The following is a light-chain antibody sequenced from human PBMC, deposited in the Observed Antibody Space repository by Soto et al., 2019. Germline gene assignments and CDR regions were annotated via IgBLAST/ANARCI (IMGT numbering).Light chain of an antibody. CDR2: EVV. J-gene: IGLJ1*01. V-gene: IGLV2-8*01. CDR3: NSYAGSNTYV. CDR1: KNDIGGYDF. Sequence: QSALTQPPSASGSPGQSVTISCTGTKNDIGGYDFVSWYQHHPGKAPRLIIYEVVQRPSGVPDRFSGSKSGNTASLTVSGLQAADEADYFCNSYAGSNTYVFGSGTKLTVL.